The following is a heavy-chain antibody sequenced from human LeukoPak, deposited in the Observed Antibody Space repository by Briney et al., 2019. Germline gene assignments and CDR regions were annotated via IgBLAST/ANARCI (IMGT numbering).Heavy chain of an antibody. D-gene: IGHD4-17*01. CDR1: GFTFSSYP. Sequence: GGSLRLSCAASGFTFSSYPMSWVRQAPGKGLEWVSYISSSSSMIYYGDSVKGRFTISRDNAKNSLYLQMKSLRDEDTAIYYCARDYGDLPARVPYFDYWGQGTLVTVSS. CDR3: ARDYGDLPARVPYFDY. V-gene: IGHV3-48*02. J-gene: IGHJ4*02. CDR2: ISSSSSMI.